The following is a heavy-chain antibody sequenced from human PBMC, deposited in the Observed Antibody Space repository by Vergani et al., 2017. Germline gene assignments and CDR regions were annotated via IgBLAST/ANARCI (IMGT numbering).Heavy chain of an antibody. V-gene: IGHV1-8*03. CDR1: GYTFTNYN. J-gene: IGHJ6*02. D-gene: IGHD6-13*01. CDR2: MNHNSGNS. Sequence: QVQLVQSGAEVKKPGASVKVSCKASGYTFTNYNINWVRLATGQGLEWMGWMNHNSGNSGYAQKFQGRLTITRNTSISTAYMELSSLRSEDTAVYYFARGSGSSGYGAYYYYGMDVWGQGTTVTVSS. CDR3: ARGSGSSGYGAYYYYGMDV.